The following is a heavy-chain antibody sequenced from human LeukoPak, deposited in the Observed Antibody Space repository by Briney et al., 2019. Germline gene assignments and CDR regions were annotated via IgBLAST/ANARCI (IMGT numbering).Heavy chain of an antibody. CDR3: ARVAITIFGVVIGCDC. CDR1: GGSISSGGYY. D-gene: IGHD3-3*01. J-gene: IGHJ4*02. V-gene: IGHV4-30-2*01. CDR2: IYHSGST. Sequence: SQTLSLTCTVSGGSISSGGYYWSWIRQPPGKGLEWIGYIYHSGSTYYNPSLKSRVTISVDRSKNQFSLKLSSVTAADTAVYYCARVAITIFGVVIGCDCWGQGTLVTVSS.